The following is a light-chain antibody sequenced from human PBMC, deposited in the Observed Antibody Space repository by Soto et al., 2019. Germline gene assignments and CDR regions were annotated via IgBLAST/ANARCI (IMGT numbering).Light chain of an antibody. J-gene: IGKJ3*01. CDR1: QGISNY. CDR2: AAS. V-gene: IGKV1-27*01. Sequence: DIQMTQSRSSLSASVGDRVTITCRASQGISNYLAWYQQKPGKVPKLLIYAASTLQSGVPSRFSGSGSGTDFTLTISSLQPEDVATYYCQKYNSAPQGFTFGPGTKVDIK. CDR3: QKYNSAPQGFT.